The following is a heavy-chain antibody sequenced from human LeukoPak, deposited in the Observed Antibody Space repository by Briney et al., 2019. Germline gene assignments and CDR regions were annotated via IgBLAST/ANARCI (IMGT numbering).Heavy chain of an antibody. CDR1: GGSFSGYS. J-gene: IGHJ5*02. CDR3: ARSATDYDFWSGYYEGYWFDP. V-gene: IGHV4-30-2*01. Sequence: SETLSLTCAVYGGSFSGYSWSWIRQPPGKGLEWIGYIYHSGSTYYNPSLKSRVTISVDRSKNQYSLKLSSVTAADTAVYYCARSATDYDFWSGYYEGYWFDPWGQGTLVTVSS. D-gene: IGHD3-3*01. CDR2: IYHSGST.